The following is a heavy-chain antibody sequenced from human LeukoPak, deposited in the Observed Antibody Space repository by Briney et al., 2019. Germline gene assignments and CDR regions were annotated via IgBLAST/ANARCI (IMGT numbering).Heavy chain of an antibody. V-gene: IGHV3-53*01. J-gene: IGHJ4*02. CDR3: ARDTYYYDSSGFTDY. D-gene: IGHD3-22*01. Sequence: GGSLRLSCAASGFTFSSYSMNWVRQAPGKGLEWVSVIYSGGSTYYADSVKGRFTISRDNSKNTLYLQMNSLRAEDTAVYYCARDTYYYDSSGFTDYWGQGTLVTVSS. CDR1: GFTFSSYS. CDR2: IYSGGST.